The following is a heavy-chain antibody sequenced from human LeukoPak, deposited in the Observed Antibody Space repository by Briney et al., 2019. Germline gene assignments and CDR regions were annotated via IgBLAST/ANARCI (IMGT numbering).Heavy chain of an antibody. CDR1: GGSVSGYY. V-gene: IGHV4-4*07. CDR3: ARMSYDRTGEGRANLYYYYMAV. Sequence: SETLSLTCTVSGGSVSGYYCSWIRQPAGKGLEWIGRIYTTGSTDYNASLKSRVTMSVDTSKNQFSLKLSSVTAADTAVYYCARMSYDRTGEGRANLYYYYMAVWGKGTTVTVSS. CDR2: IYTTGST. D-gene: IGHD3-3*01. J-gene: IGHJ6*03.